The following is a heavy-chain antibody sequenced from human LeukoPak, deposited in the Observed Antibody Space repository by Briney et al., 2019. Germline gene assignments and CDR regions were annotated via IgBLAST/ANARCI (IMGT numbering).Heavy chain of an antibody. CDR3: VRVNDYGERSLYYFGY. J-gene: IGHJ4*02. Sequence: GGSLRLSCSASGFIFSNYGMYWVRQAPGKGLEFVSAISSDGDNTFYADSVKGRFTISRDNSKNTLYLQTSSLRGEDTAVYYCVRVNDYGERSLYYFGYWGQGTLVTVSS. V-gene: IGHV3-64D*06. CDR1: GFIFSNYG. D-gene: IGHD4-17*01. CDR2: ISSDGDNT.